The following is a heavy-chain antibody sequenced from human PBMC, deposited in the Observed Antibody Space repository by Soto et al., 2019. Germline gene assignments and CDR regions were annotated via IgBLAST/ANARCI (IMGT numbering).Heavy chain of an antibody. V-gene: IGHV3-74*01. Sequence: PGCSMRLSSVTCGLSFRNYWMDWVRQAPGKGLVWVSRIYRGETYYADSVKGRFTVSRDNAKDTLYLQMNSLGAEDTAIYYCLRGTTGYGNFGSWGQGTLVTV. CDR2: IYRGETY. CDR3: LRGTTGYGNFGS. CDR1: GLSFRNYW. D-gene: IGHD5-12*01. J-gene: IGHJ4*02.